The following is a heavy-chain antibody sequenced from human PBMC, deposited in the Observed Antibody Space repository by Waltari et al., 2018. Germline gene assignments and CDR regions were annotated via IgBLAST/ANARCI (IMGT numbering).Heavy chain of an antibody. V-gene: IGHV4-61*02. Sequence: QVQLQESGPGLVKPSQTLSLTCAVSGASISSSNYWTWIRQPAGKGLAWVGLIYPSGSTNYNPSLQSRVTISVDASKNQFSLKLSAVTAADTAVYYCARELGNWGQGTLVTVSA. CDR3: ARELGN. CDR1: GASISSSNY. CDR2: IYPSGST. J-gene: IGHJ4*02.